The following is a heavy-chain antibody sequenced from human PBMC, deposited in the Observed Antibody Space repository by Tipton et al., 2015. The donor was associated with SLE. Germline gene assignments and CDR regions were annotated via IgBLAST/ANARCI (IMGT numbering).Heavy chain of an antibody. CDR1: GGSIISYY. CDR2: IHYSGVT. V-gene: IGHV4-59*08. Sequence: TLSLTCTVSGGSIISYYWSWIRQPPGKGLEWIGYIHYSGVTYYYPSLKSRVTTSVDTSKNQFSLKLNSVTAADTAVYYCARHAEIPVMRYGMDVWGQGTTVSVSS. J-gene: IGHJ6*02. CDR3: ARHAEIPVMRYGMDV. D-gene: IGHD2-21*01.